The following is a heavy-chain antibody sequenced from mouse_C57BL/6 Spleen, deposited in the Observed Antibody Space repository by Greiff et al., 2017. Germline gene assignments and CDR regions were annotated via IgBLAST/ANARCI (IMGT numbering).Heavy chain of an antibody. Sequence: VQLQQSGPELVKPGASVKISCKASGYAFSSSWMNWVKQRPGKGLEWIGRIYPGDGDTNYNGKFKGKATLTADKSSSTAYMQLSSLTSEDSAVYFCARRGNYGYFDYGGQGTTLTVSS. CDR2: IYPGDGDT. J-gene: IGHJ2*01. CDR3: ARRGNYGYFDY. CDR1: GYAFSSSW. D-gene: IGHD2-1*01. V-gene: IGHV1-82*01.